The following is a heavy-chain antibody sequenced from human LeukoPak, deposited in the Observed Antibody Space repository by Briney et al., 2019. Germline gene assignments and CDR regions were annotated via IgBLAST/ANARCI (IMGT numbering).Heavy chain of an antibody. Sequence: SETLSLTCTVSGGSISSGDYYWSWLRQPPGKGLEWIGYIYYSGSTYYNPSLKSRVTISVDTSKNQFSLKLSSVTAADTAVYYCAREPRIAAAVTAFDYWGQGTLVTVSS. J-gene: IGHJ4*02. V-gene: IGHV4-30-4*08. CDR3: AREPRIAAAVTAFDY. CDR1: GGSISSGDYY. CDR2: IYYSGST. D-gene: IGHD6-13*01.